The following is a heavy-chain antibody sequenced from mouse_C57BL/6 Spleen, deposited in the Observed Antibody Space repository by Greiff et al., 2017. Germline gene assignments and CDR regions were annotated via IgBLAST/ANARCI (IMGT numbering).Heavy chain of an antibody. Sequence: VQLKESGPELVKPGASVKISCKASGYSFTGYYMNWVKQSPEKSLEWIGEINPSTGGTTYNQKFKAKATLTVDKSSSTAYMQLNSLTSEDSAVYYCARWELYAMGYWGQGTSVTVSS. V-gene: IGHV1-42*01. CDR2: INPSTGGT. CDR3: ARWELYAMGY. J-gene: IGHJ4*01. D-gene: IGHD4-1*01. CDR1: GYSFTGYY.